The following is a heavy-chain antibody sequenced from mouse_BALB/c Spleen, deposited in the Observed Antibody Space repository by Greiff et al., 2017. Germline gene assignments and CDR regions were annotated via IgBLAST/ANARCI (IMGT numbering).Heavy chain of an antibody. CDR2: IDPSDSYT. J-gene: IGHJ4*01. CDR1: GYTFTSYW. V-gene: IGHV1-69*02. Sequence: QVQLKEPGAELVKPGASVKLSCKASGYTFTSYWMPWVKQRPGQGLEWIGEIDPSDSYTNYNQKFKGKATLTVDKSSSTAYMQLSSLTSEDSAVYYCERYSSYDDADGYAMDYWGQGTSGTVAA. D-gene: IGHD2-4*01. CDR3: ERYSSYDDADGYAMDY.